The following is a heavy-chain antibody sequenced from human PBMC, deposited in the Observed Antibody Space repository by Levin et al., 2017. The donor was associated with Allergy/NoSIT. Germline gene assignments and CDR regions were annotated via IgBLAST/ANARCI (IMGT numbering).Heavy chain of an antibody. CDR3: ARDSGYDFGSPLDYVWGSYRSPYAFDI. CDR1: GGSISSGGYY. CDR2: IYYSGST. V-gene: IGHV4-31*03. D-gene: IGHD3-16*02. Sequence: SETLSLTCTVSGGSISSGGYYWSWIRQHPGKGLEWIGYIYYSGSTYYNPSLKSRVTISVDTSKNQFSLKLSSVTAADTAVYYCARDSGYDFGSPLDYVWGSYRSPYAFDIWGQGTMVTVSS. J-gene: IGHJ3*02.